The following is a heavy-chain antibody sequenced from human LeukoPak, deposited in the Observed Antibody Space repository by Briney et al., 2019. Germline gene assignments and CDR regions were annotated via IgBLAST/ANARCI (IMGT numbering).Heavy chain of an antibody. CDR3: AQGYLSGWYPH. CDR2: ISVDGETA. CDR1: EFSVSNSG. J-gene: IGHJ4*02. D-gene: IGHD6-19*01. V-gene: IGHV3-23*01. Sequence: GGSLRLSCTVSEFSVSNSGMSWVRQAPGKGLELISAISVDGETALYADSVKGRFIISRDNSKNTLYLQMSSLRAEDTAVYYCAQGYLSGWYPHWGQGSLVSVSS.